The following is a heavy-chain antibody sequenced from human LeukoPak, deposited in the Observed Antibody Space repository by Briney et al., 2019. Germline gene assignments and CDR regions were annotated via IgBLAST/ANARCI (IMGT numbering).Heavy chain of an antibody. CDR2: INQDGSEK. Sequence: PGGSLRLSCAVSGLIFRSYWTSWVRQAPGKGLEWVANINQDGSEKYFVDSVKGRFTISRDNAKNSLHLQMNTLRAEDTAVYYCARERDGRFFDYWGQGTLVTVSS. CDR1: GLIFRSYW. J-gene: IGHJ4*02. V-gene: IGHV3-7*01. D-gene: IGHD5-24*01. CDR3: ARERDGRFFDY.